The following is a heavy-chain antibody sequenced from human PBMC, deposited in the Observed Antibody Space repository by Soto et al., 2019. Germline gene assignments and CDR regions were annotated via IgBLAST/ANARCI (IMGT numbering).Heavy chain of an antibody. CDR2: ITSSSSAI. CDR3: ARPGGYSYGYYYHGMDV. D-gene: IGHD5-18*01. CDR1: GFTFTTYS. V-gene: IGHV3-48*02. J-gene: IGHJ6*02. Sequence: GSLRLSCASPGFTFTTYSMNWVRKAPGKGLEWVSYITSSSSAIYYADSVKGRFTISRDNAKNSLYLQMNSLRDEDTAVYYCARPGGYSYGYYYHGMDVWGQGT.